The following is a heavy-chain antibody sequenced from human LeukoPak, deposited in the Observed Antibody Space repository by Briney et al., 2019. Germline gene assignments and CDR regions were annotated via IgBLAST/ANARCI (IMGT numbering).Heavy chain of an antibody. V-gene: IGHV4-4*09. CDR2: IYPSGST. D-gene: IGHD3-22*01. CDR1: GSSIRSSY. CDR3: ARGSRSGSFDY. J-gene: IGHJ4*02. Sequence: SETLSLTCTVSGSSIRSSYWSWIRQPPGRGLESIGYIYPSGSTYYNPSLKSRVTISLDTSKNQFPLKLSSVTAADTDVYYCARGSRSGSFDYWGQGTLVTVSS.